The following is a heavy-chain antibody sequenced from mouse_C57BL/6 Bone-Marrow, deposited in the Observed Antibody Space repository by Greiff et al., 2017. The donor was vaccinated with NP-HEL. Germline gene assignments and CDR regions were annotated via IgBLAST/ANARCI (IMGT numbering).Heavy chain of an antibody. CDR1: GYTFTEYT. V-gene: IGHV1-62-2*01. D-gene: IGHD2-5*01. CDR2: IYPGSGSI. J-gene: IGHJ3*01. CDR3: ARHEEAYYSNYSWFAY. Sequence: VQLEESGAELVKPGASVKLSCKASGYTFTEYTIHWVKQRPGQGLEWIGWIYPGSGSIKYNEKFKDKATLTADKSSSTVYMEFSRLTSEDSAVYFCARHEEAYYSNYSWFAYWGQGTLVTVSA.